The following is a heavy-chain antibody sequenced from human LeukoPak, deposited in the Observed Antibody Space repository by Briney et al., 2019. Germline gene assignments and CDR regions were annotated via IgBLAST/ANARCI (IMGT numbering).Heavy chain of an antibody. D-gene: IGHD1-26*01. CDR3: ARLGSQNWFDP. J-gene: IGHJ5*02. V-gene: IGHV4-59*08. Sequence: PSETLSLTCTVSGGSISSYYWSWLRQPPGKGLEWIGYIYYSGSTNYNPSLKSRVTISVDTSKNQFSLKLSSVTAADTAVYYCARLGSQNWFDPWGQGTLVTVSS. CDR1: GGSISSYY. CDR2: IYYSGST.